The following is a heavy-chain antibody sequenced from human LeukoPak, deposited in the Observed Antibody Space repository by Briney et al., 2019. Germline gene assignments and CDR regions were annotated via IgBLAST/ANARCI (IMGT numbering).Heavy chain of an antibody. J-gene: IGHJ4*02. CDR2: LSPNSGGT. CDR1: GYTFTGYY. D-gene: IGHD3-10*01. CDR3: ARDIGDYYGSGSYWLL. V-gene: IGHV1-2*02. Sequence: ASVKVSCKASGYTFTGYYMHWVRQAPGQGLEWMGWLSPNSGGTNYAQKFQGRVTMTRDTSINTAYMEVSSLRSDDTAVYYCARDIGDYYGSGSYWLLWGQGTLVTVAS.